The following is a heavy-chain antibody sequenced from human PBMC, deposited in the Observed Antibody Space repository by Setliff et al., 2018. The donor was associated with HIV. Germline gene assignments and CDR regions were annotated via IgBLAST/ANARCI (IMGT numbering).Heavy chain of an antibody. V-gene: IGHV1-18*01. CDR1: GYTFTNFG. J-gene: IGHJ4*02. D-gene: IGHD3-10*01. Sequence: ASVKVSCKASGYTFTNFGITWVRQAPGQGLEWMGWISPYNGNTKYAQSFQDRVAMTTETATSTAYMEMRSLRSDDTAVYYCAREGSPIYYFDYWSQGTLVTVSS. CDR2: ISPYNGNT. CDR3: AREGSPIYYFDY.